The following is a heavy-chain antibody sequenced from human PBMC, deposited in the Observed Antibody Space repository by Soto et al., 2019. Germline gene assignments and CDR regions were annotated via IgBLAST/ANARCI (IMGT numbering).Heavy chain of an antibody. Sequence: QVQLVESGGGVVQPGRSLRLSCAASGFTFSSYGMHWVRQAPGKGLEWVAVIWYDGSNKYYADSVKGRFTISRDNXTXXRDLEMNSLRAEDTAVYYCAREWHYDRETPDAFDIWGQGTMVTVSS. CDR3: AREWHYDRETPDAFDI. CDR1: GFTFSSYG. CDR2: IWYDGSNK. V-gene: IGHV3-33*01. J-gene: IGHJ3*02. D-gene: IGHD3-22*01.